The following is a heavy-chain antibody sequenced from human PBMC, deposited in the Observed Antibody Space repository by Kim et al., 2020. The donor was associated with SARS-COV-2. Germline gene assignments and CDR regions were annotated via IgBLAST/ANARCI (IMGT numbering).Heavy chain of an antibody. V-gene: IGHV3-33*01. CDR1: GFTFSMCD. D-gene: IGHD6-13*01. CDR3: ATNTILSRWYYFDY. J-gene: IGHJ4*02. Sequence: GGSLRLSCAASGFTFSMCDIHWVRQAPGKALEWVALIWDDGSNEYYADSVKGRFTISRDNSKNTLYLQMNSLRAEDTAVYYCATNTILSRWYYFDYWGQG. CDR2: IWDDGSNE.